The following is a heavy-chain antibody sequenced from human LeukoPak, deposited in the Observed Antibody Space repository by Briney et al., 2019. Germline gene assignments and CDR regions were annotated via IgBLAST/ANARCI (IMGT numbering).Heavy chain of an antibody. Sequence: PGGSLRLSCAASGFTFSSYAMSWVRQAPGKGLEWVSAISGSGGSTYYADSVKGRFTISRDNSKNTLYLQMNSLRAEDTAVYYCARVWFGELLDYYYYMDVWGKGTTVTISS. D-gene: IGHD3-10*01. CDR2: ISGSGGST. CDR1: GFTFSSYA. V-gene: IGHV3-23*01. J-gene: IGHJ6*03. CDR3: ARVWFGELLDYYYYMDV.